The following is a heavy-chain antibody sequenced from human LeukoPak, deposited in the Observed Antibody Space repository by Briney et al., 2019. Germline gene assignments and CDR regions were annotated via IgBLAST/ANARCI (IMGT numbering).Heavy chain of an antibody. CDR3: ARVHYDFWSGYLNWFDP. V-gene: IGHV4-59*01. CDR2: IYYSGST. J-gene: IGHJ5*02. Sequence: SETLSLTCTVSGGSIRSYYWSWIRQPPGKGLEWIGYIYYSGSTNYNPSLKSRVTISVDTSKNQFSLKLSSVTAADTAVYYCARVHYDFWSGYLNWFDPWGQGTLVTVSS. D-gene: IGHD3-3*01. CDR1: GGSIRSYY.